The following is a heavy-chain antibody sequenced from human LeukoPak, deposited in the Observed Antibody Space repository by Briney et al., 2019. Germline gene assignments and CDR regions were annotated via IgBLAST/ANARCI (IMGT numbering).Heavy chain of an antibody. D-gene: IGHD3-10*01. CDR2: IYPGDSDT. J-gene: IGHJ3*02. Sequence: GESLKISCKGPGYSFTSYWIGWVRQMPGKGLEWMGIIYPGDSDTRYSPSFQGQVTISADKSISTAYLQWSSLKASDTAMYYCARNSMVRGVIIRDAFDIWGQGTMVTVSS. CDR1: GYSFTSYW. V-gene: IGHV5-51*01. CDR3: ARNSMVRGVIIRDAFDI.